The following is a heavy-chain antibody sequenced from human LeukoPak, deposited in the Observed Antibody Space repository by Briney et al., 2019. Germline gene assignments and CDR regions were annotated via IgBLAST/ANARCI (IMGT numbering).Heavy chain of an antibody. V-gene: IGHV1-46*01. D-gene: IGHD4-11*01. CDR3: ARDSYTNYGLYYFDY. Sequence: VASVKVSCKASGYTFTSYYMHWVRQAPGQGLEWMGIINPSGGSTSYAQKLQGRVTMTRDTSTSTVYMELSSLRSEDTAVYYCARDSYTNYGLYYFDYWGQGTLVTVSS. CDR1: GYTFTSYY. CDR2: INPSGGST. J-gene: IGHJ4*02.